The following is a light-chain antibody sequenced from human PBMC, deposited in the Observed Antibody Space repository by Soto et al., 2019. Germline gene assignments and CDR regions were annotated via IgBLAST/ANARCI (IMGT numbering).Light chain of an antibody. CDR2: DVS. J-gene: IGLJ1*01. CDR1: SSDVGTYMY. V-gene: IGLV2-14*03. CDR3: NSYTTSSTLV. Sequence: QSVLTQPASVSGSPGQSITISCTGTSSDVGTYMYVSWYQQHPGKAPKLMIYDVSNRPSGVSNRFSGSKSGNTASLTISGLQAEDEADYYCNSYTTSSTLVFGTGTKLTVL.